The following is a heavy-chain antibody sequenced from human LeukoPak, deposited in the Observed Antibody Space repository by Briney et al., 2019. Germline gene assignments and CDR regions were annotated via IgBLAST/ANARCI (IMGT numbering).Heavy chain of an antibody. CDR1: GGSISSGSYY. V-gene: IGHV4-61*02. CDR3: ARSTAYYYDHDYFDY. J-gene: IGHJ4*02. Sequence: PSETLSLTCTVSGGSISSGSYYWSWIRQPAGKGLEWIGRIYTSGSTNYNPSLKSRVTIPVDTSKNQFSLKLSSVTAADTAVYYCARSTAYYYDHDYFDYWGQGTLVTVSS. D-gene: IGHD3-22*01. CDR2: IYTSGST.